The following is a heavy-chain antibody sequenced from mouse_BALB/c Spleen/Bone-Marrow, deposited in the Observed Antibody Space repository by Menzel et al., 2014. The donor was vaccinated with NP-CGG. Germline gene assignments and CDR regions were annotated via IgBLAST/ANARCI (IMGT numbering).Heavy chain of an antibody. V-gene: IGHV5-17*02. J-gene: IGHJ4*01. CDR2: ISSGSSTI. Sequence: DVMLAESGGGLVQPGGSRKLSCAASGFTFSSFGMHWVRQAPEKGLEWVAYISSGSSTIYYSDTLKGRFTISIDNPKSTLFLQMASLSSEDTAIYYCARYNTNDAMDYWGQGTSVTVSS. CDR3: ARYNTNDAMDY. D-gene: IGHD1-3*01. CDR1: GFTFSSFG.